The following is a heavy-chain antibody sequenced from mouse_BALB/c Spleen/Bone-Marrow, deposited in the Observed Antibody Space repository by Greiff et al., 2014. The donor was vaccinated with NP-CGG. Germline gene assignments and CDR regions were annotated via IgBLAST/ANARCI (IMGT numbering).Heavy chain of an antibody. Sequence: EVQLVESGGGLVKPGGSLKLPCAASGFTFSDYYIYWLRQTPEKRLEWVGTISDGGNYSYYPDSVKGRFTISRDNAKNNLYLQMSSLKSEDTAMYYCARSRMRYGAMDYWGQGTSVTVFS. J-gene: IGHJ4*01. CDR2: ISDGGNYS. CDR1: GFTFSDYY. CDR3: ARSRMRYGAMDY. V-gene: IGHV5-4*02. D-gene: IGHD2-10*02.